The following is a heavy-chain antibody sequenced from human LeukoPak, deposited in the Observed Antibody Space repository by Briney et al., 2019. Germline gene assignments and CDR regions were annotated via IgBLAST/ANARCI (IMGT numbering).Heavy chain of an antibody. CDR3: TTEPTYYDILTGYSNFDY. V-gene: IGHV3-15*01. D-gene: IGHD3-9*01. Sequence: GGSLRLSCAASGFTFSNAWMSWVRQPPGKGREWVGRIKSKTDGGTTDYAAPVKGRFTISRDDSKNTLYLQMHSLKTEDTAVYYCTTEPTYYDILTGYSNFDYWGQGTLVTVSS. CDR2: IKSKTDGGTT. J-gene: IGHJ4*02. CDR1: GFTFSNAW.